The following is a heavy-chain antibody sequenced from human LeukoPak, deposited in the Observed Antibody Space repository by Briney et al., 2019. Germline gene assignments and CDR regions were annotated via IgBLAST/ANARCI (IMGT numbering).Heavy chain of an antibody. D-gene: IGHD3-22*01. CDR2: ISSSGSTI. CDR1: GFTFSSYE. Sequence: GGSLRLSCAASGFTFSSYEMNWVRQAPGKGLEWVSYISSSGSTIYYADSVKGRFTISRDNAKNSLYLQMNSLRAEDTAVYYCASLYYYDSSGFRYWGKGTTVTVSS. J-gene: IGHJ6*04. V-gene: IGHV3-48*03. CDR3: ASLYYYDSSGFRY.